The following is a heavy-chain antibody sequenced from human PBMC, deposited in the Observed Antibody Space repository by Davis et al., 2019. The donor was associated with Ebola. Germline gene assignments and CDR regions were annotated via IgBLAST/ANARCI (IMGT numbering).Heavy chain of an antibody. CDR1: GYTLTELS. Sequence: ASVKVSCKVSGYTLTELSMHWVRQAPGKGLEWMGGFDPEDGETIYAQKFQGRVTMTEDTSTDTAYMELSSLRSEDTAVYYCATAPRAKGSSVGGGDGYYYGMDVWGQGTTVTVSS. J-gene: IGHJ6*02. CDR3: ATAPRAKGSSVGGGDGYYYGMDV. D-gene: IGHD5-24*01. CDR2: FDPEDGET. V-gene: IGHV1-24*01.